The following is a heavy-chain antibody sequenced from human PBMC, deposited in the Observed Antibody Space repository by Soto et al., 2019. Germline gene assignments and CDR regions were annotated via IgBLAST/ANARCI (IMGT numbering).Heavy chain of an antibody. J-gene: IGHJ6*02. Sequence: ASVKVSCKASGYAFTGFHIHWVRQAPGQGLEWMGWINPNGGGRNYAQKLQGWVTMTTDTSISTAYMDLSSLRSDDTAVYYCARDQGITTFGVYSMYYYGMDVWGQATTVTVSS. CDR2: INPNGGGR. CDR3: ARDQGITTFGVYSMYYYGMDV. D-gene: IGHD3-3*01. V-gene: IGHV1-2*04. CDR1: GYAFTGFH.